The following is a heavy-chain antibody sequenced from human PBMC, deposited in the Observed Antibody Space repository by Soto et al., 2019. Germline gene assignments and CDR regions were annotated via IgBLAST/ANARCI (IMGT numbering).Heavy chain of an antibody. D-gene: IGHD3-3*01. CDR1: GYTFTGYY. V-gene: IGHV1-2*02. CDR3: ARGSTSSSLRFLEWLLYGSWFDP. Sequence: VASVKVSCKASGYTFTGYYMHWVRQAPGQGLEWMGWINPNSGGTNYAQKFQGRVTMTRDTSISTAYMELSRLRSDDTAVYYCARGSTSSSLRFLEWLLYGSWFDPWGQGTLVTVSS. CDR2: INPNSGGT. J-gene: IGHJ5*02.